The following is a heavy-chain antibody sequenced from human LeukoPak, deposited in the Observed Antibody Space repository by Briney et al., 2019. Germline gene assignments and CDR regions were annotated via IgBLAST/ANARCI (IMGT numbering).Heavy chain of an antibody. CDR2: IRHDGSIK. CDR1: GFIFSTYG. D-gene: IGHD4-17*01. CDR3: AKDSSTTVTTKGGPRRSFDY. V-gene: IGHV3-30*02. Sequence: PGGSLRLSCAASGFIFSTYGMYWVRQAPGKGLEWVAFIRHDGSIKNYADSVKGRSTISRDNSKNTLYLQMNSLRAEDTAIYYCAKDSSTTVTTKGGPRRSFDYWGLGTLVTVSS. J-gene: IGHJ4*02.